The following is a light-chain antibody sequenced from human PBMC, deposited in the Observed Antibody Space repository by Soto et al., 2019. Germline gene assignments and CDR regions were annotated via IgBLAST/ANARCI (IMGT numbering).Light chain of an antibody. Sequence: QMTQSPSSLSASVGEKIIITCRASRDVGSDVSWYQQKPGKAPKLLIYATSSLQSGVPSRFSGSGSGTDFSLSIRSLQPEDSATYYCLHDYNYPRTFGQGTKVDIK. CDR1: RDVGSD. CDR2: ATS. V-gene: IGKV1-6*01. CDR3: LHDYNYPRT. J-gene: IGKJ1*01.